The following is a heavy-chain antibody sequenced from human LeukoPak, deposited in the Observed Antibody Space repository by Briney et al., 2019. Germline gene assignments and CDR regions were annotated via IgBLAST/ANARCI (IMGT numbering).Heavy chain of an antibody. CDR1: GGTFSSYA. V-gene: IGHV1-69*04. D-gene: IGHD5-18*01. CDR2: IIPILGIA. Sequence: SVKVSCKASGGTFSSYAISWVRQAPGQGLEWRGRIIPILGIANYAQKFQGRVTITADKSTSTAYMELSSLRSEDTAVYYCARLAESYSYGFGDWGQGTLVTVSS. CDR3: ARLAESYSYGFGD. J-gene: IGHJ4*02.